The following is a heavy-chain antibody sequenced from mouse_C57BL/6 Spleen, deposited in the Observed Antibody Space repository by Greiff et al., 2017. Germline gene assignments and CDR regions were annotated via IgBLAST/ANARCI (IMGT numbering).Heavy chain of an antibody. Sequence: EVQLQQSGPELVKPGASVKIPCKASGYTFTDYNMDWVKQSHGKSLEWIGDINPNHGGTIYNQKFKGKATLTVDKSSSTAYMELRSLTSEDTAVYYCARSRRDAMDYWGQGTSVTVSS. J-gene: IGHJ4*01. CDR2: INPNHGGT. CDR1: GYTFTDYN. CDR3: ARSRRDAMDY. V-gene: IGHV1-18*01.